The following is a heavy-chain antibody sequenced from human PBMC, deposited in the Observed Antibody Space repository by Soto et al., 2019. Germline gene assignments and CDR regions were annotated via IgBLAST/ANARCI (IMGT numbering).Heavy chain of an antibody. D-gene: IGHD6-13*01. J-gene: IGHJ4*02. CDR2: ISGSGGST. CDR1: GFTFSSYA. V-gene: IGHV3-23*01. Sequence: PGGSLRLSCAASGFTFSSYAMSWVRQAPGKGLEWVSAISGSGGSTYYADSVKGRFTISRDNSKNTLYLQMNSLRAEDTAVYYCAKRMYSSSWYDYFDYWGQGTLVTVSS. CDR3: AKRMYSSSWYDYFDY.